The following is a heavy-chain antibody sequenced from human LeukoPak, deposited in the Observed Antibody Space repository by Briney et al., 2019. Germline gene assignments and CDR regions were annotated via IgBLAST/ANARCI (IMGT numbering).Heavy chain of an antibody. CDR2: IDPTDSYT. J-gene: IGHJ4*02. D-gene: IGHD4-17*01. Sequence: GESLKISCKGSGYSFTSYWISWGRQMPGKGLEWMGRIDPTDSYTQYSLPFQGHVTISADKSISTAYLQWSSLKASDTAMYYCARHFGATVTTLIDYWGQGTLVTVSS. CDR3: ARHFGATVTTLIDY. V-gene: IGHV5-10-1*01. CDR1: GYSFTSYW.